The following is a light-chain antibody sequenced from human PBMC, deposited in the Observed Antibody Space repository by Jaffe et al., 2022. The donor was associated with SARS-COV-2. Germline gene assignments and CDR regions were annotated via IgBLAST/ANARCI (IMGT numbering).Light chain of an antibody. CDR2: DAS. J-gene: IGKJ4*01. Sequence: EIVLTQSPATLSLSPGERATLSCRASQNLNSYLAWFQQKPGQAPRLLIYDASNRATGIPARFSGSGSGTDFTLTISSLEPEDFAVYYCQQRRDWPLTFGGGTKVEIK. V-gene: IGKV3-11*01. CDR3: QQRRDWPLT. CDR1: QNLNSY.